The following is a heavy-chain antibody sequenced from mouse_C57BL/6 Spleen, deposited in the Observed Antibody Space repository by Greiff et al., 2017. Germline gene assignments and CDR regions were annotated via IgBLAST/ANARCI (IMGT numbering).Heavy chain of an antibody. CDR2: IHPNSGST. V-gene: IGHV1-64*01. D-gene: IGHD1-1*01. Sequence: QVQLQQPGAELVKPGASVKLSCKASGYTFTSYWMHWVKQRPGQGLEWIGMIHPNSGSTNYNEKFKSKATLTVDKSSSTAYMQLSSLTSEDSAVYYCARWCTTVVEGYFEVWGTGTTVTVAS. CDR3: ARWCTTVVEGYFEV. CDR1: GYTFTSYW. J-gene: IGHJ1*03.